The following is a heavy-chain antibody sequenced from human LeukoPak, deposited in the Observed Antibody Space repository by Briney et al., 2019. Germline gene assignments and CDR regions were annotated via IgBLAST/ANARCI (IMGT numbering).Heavy chain of an antibody. CDR2: INSDGSST. V-gene: IGHV3-74*01. CDR1: GFTFSSYW. Sequence: GGSLRLSCAASGFTFSSYWMHWVRHAPGKGLVWVSRINSDGSSTSYADSVKGRFTISRDNAKNTLYLQMNSLRAEDTAVYYCARDWGITMVQIDYWGQGTLVTVSS. J-gene: IGHJ4*02. D-gene: IGHD3-10*01. CDR3: ARDWGITMVQIDY.